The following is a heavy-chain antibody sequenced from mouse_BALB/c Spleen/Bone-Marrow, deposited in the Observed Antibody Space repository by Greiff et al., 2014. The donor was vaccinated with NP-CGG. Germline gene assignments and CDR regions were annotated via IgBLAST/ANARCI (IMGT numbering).Heavy chain of an antibody. CDR3: ASYYGYDEGFAY. J-gene: IGHJ3*01. D-gene: IGHD2-2*01. V-gene: IGHV1-69*02. CDR1: GYTFTSYW. CDR2: IDPSDSYT. Sequence: QVQLQQPGAELVKPGASVKLSCKASGYTFTSYWMHWVKQGPGQGLEWIGEIDPSDSYTNYNQKFKGKATLTVDKSSSTAYMQLSSLTSEDSAVYYCASYYGYDEGFAYWGQGTLVTVSA.